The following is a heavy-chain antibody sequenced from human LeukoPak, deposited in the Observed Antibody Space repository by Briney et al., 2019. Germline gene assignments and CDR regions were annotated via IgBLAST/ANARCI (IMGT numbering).Heavy chain of an antibody. CDR3: ARAHSIASYYYGVDV. Sequence: PSETLSLTCTVSGGSISSYYWSWIRQPPGKGLEWIGNIYYSGSTYYNPSLQSRVTISVDTSQNQFSLTLSSVTAADTAVYYCARAHSIASYYYGVDVWGQGTTVTVSS. V-gene: IGHV4-59*12. D-gene: IGHD6-13*01. CDR1: GGSISSYY. J-gene: IGHJ6*02. CDR2: IYYSGST.